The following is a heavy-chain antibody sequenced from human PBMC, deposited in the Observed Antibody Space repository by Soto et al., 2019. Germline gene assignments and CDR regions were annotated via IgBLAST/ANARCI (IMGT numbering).Heavy chain of an antibody. CDR3: AREWSIAAAGGTSWFGP. Sequence: ASVKVSCKASGYTFTSYGISWVRQAPGQGLEWMGWISAYNGNTNYAQKLQGRVTMTTDTSTSTAYMELRSLRSDDTAVYYCAREWSIAAAGGTSWFGPWGQGTLVTVSS. J-gene: IGHJ5*02. CDR1: GYTFTSYG. CDR2: ISAYNGNT. V-gene: IGHV1-18*01. D-gene: IGHD6-13*01.